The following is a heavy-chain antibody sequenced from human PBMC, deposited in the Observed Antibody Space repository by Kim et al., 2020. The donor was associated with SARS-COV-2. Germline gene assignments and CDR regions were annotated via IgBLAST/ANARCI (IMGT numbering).Heavy chain of an antibody. CDR1: GFTFSGYS. CDR3: ARDRDWAFDY. J-gene: IGHJ4*02. V-gene: IGHV3-48*02. D-gene: IGHD3-9*01. Sequence: GGSLRLSCAASGFTFSGYSMNWVRQAPGKGLEWVSRIYSSSSTIYYAGSVKGRFTISRDNAKNSLYLQMNSLRDEDTAVYYCARDRDWAFDYWGQGTLVTVSS. CDR2: IYSSSSTI.